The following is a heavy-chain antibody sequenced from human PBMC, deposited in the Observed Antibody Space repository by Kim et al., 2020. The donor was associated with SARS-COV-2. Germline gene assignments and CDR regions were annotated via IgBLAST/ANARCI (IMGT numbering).Heavy chain of an antibody. V-gene: IGHV1-24*01. D-gene: IGHD3-10*01. CDR3: ATAPRYYYGSGSYLEYFQH. Sequence: ASVKVSCKVSGYTLTELSMHWVRQAPGKGLEWMGGFDPEDGETIYAQKFQGRVTMTEDTSTDTAYMELSSLRSEDTAVYYCATAPRYYYGSGSYLEYFQHWGQGTLVTVSS. J-gene: IGHJ1*01. CDR2: FDPEDGET. CDR1: GYTLTELS.